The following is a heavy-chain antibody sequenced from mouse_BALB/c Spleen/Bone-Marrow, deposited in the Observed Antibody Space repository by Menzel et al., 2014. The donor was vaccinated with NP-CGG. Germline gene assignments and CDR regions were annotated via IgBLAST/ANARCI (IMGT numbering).Heavy chain of an antibody. D-gene: IGHD2-4*01. Sequence: VHVKQSGAELVKPGASVKLSCTASGFNIKDTYMLWVKQRPKQGLEWIGRLDPANSNTKYYPKFQGKPTITADTSSHTAYMHLSSLTSEDTADYYGARWQITTGFAYWGQGTLVTVSA. V-gene: IGHV14-3*02. CDR1: GFNIKDTY. J-gene: IGHJ3*01. CDR3: ARWQITTGFAY. CDR2: LDPANSNT.